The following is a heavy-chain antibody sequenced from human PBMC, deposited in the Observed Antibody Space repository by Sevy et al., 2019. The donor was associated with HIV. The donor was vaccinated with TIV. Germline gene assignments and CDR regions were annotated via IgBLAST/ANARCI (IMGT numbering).Heavy chain of an antibody. V-gene: IGHV3-21*04. CDR1: GSSFESFA. Sequence: GSLRLSCAASGSSFESFAMNWVRQAPGKGLEWVAYISKSSSYIYYADSVKGRLTISRDNAKNSLFLQMNSLGAEDTAIYYCTRGSGIDYYEKGMDLWGQGTTVTVSS. J-gene: IGHJ6*02. D-gene: IGHD3-10*01. CDR3: TRGSGIDYYEKGMDL. CDR2: ISKSSSYI.